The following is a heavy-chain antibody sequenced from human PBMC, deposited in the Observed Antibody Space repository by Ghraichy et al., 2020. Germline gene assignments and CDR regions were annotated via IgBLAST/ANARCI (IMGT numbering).Heavy chain of an antibody. D-gene: IGHD6-13*01. CDR2: INHSGST. CDR1: GGSFSGYY. Sequence: SETLSLTCAVYGGSFSGYYWSWIRQSPGKGLEWIGEINHSGSTNYNPSLKSRVTISVDTSKNQFSLKLSSVTAADTAVYYCARDRPGRGVTKSEQLVPNYYYYMDVWGKGTTVTVSS. J-gene: IGHJ6*03. CDR3: ARDRPGRGVTKSEQLVPNYYYYMDV. V-gene: IGHV4-34*01.